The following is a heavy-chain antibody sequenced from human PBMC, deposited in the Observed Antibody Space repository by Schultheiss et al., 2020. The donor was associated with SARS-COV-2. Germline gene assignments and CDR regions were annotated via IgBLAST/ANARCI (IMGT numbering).Heavy chain of an antibody. D-gene: IGHD6-13*01. CDR3: ARGILVPYSSSWYLIRRGYYFDY. CDR2: IIPMFGTA. CDR1: GGTFSNNA. J-gene: IGHJ4*02. V-gene: IGHV1-69*13. Sequence: SVKVSCKASGGTFSNNAFSWVRQAPGQGLEWMGGIIPMFGTASYAQMLQGRVTITADESTSTTYMELSSLRSEDTAVYYCARGILVPYSSSWYLIRRGYYFDYWGQGTLVTVSS.